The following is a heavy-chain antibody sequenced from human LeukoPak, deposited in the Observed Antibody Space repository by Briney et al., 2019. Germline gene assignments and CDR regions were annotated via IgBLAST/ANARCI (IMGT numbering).Heavy chain of an antibody. D-gene: IGHD1-26*01. V-gene: IGHV3-23*01. CDR1: GFTFSSYA. J-gene: IGHJ4*02. CDR2: ISVSGGST. CDR3: AKDVGKWAPLHFFDY. Sequence: PGGSLRLSCAASGFTFSSYAMSWVRQAPGKGLEWVSAISVSGGSTYYADSVKGRFTISRDDSRITLYLHMHSLRGDDTAVSYCAKDVGKWAPLHFFDYWGQGTLVTVSS.